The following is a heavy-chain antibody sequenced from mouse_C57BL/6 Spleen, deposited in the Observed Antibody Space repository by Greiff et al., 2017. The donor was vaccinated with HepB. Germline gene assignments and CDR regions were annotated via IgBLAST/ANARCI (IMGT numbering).Heavy chain of an antibody. Sequence: QVQLQQPGAELVRPGSSVKLSCKASGYTFTSYWMHWVKQRPIQGLEWIGNIYPSDSETHYNQKFKDKATLTVDTYSSTAYMQLSSLTSEDSAVYYCARSLPYYGSSYGAMDYWGQGTSVTVSS. V-gene: IGHV1-52*01. CDR3: ARSLPYYGSSYGAMDY. D-gene: IGHD1-1*01. CDR1: GYTFTSYW. J-gene: IGHJ4*01. CDR2: IYPSDSET.